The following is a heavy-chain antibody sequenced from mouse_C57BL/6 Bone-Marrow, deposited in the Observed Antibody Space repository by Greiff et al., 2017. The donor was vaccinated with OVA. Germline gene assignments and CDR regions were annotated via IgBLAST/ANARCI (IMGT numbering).Heavy chain of an antibody. CDR1: GFTFSDYG. CDR2: ISNLAYSI. J-gene: IGHJ3*01. D-gene: IGHD1-1*01. V-gene: IGHV5-15*04. CDR3: ARREYYYGSSWFAY. Sequence: DVKLVESGGGLVQPGGSLKLSCAASGFTFSDYGMAWVRQAPRKGPEWVAFISNLAYSIYYADTVTGRFTISRENAKNTLYLEMSSLRSEDTAMYYCARREYYYGSSWFAYWGQGTLVTVSA.